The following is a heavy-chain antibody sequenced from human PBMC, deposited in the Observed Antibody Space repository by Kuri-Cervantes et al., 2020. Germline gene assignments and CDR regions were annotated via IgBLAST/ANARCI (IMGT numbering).Heavy chain of an antibody. CDR1: GYTLTELS. J-gene: IGHJ6*02. CDR2: FDPEDGET. V-gene: IGHV1-24*01. CDR3: ARQQLYYYGMDV. Sequence: ASVKVSCKVSGYTLTELSMHWVRQAPGKGLEWMGGFDPEDGETIYAQKFRGRVTMTEDTSTDTAYMELSSLRSEDTAVYYCARQQLYYYGMDVWGQGTMVTVSS. D-gene: IGHD6-13*01.